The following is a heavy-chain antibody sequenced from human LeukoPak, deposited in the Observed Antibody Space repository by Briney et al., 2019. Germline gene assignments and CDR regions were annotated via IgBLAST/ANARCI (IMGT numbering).Heavy chain of an antibody. CDR2: INSDGSST. Sequence: GGSLRLPCAASGFTFSSYWMHWVRQAPGKGLVWVSRINSDGSSTSYADSVKGRFTISRDNAKNTLYLQMNSLRAEDTAVYYCAREAVGAPRRGAFGIWGQGTMVTVSS. V-gene: IGHV3-74*01. CDR1: GFTFSSYW. D-gene: IGHD1-26*01. CDR3: AREAVGAPRRGAFGI. J-gene: IGHJ3*02.